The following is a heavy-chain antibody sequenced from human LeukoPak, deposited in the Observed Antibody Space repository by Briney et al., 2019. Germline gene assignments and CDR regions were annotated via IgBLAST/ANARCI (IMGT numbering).Heavy chain of an antibody. V-gene: IGHV4-4*07. CDR3: AREHGSTYYYYYGMDV. CDR2: IYTSGST. Sequence: PSETLSLTCTVSGGSISSYYRSWIRQPAGKGLEWIGRIYTSGSTNYNPSLKSRVTMSVDTSKNQFSLKLSSVTAADTAVYYCAREHGSTYYYYYGMDVWGQGTTVTVSS. D-gene: IGHD3-10*01. J-gene: IGHJ6*02. CDR1: GGSISSYY.